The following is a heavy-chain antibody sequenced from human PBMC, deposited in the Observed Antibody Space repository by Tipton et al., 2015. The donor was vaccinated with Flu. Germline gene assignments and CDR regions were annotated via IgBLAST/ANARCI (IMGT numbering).Heavy chain of an antibody. CDR2: ISRTGST. V-gene: IGHV4-38-2*01. J-gene: IGHJ2*01. D-gene: IGHD4-17*01. CDR3: ARMEWTVTTPRYFDL. Sequence: TLSLTCAVSGDSISSDYYWGWIRQFPGKGLEWIGSISRTGSTNYNPSLTSRVTISIDTSKNQFSLKLSSMTAADTAVYYCARMEWTVTTPRYFDLWGRGTLVTVSS. CDR1: GDSISSDYY.